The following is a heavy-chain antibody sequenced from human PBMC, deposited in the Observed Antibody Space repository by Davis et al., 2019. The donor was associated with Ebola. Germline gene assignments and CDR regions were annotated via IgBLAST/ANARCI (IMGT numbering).Heavy chain of an antibody. CDR1: GYTFTSYA. CDR3: ATDRQKEHSYDFFWFDP. V-gene: IGHV1-3*01. D-gene: IGHD3-3*01. J-gene: IGHJ5*02. Sequence: ASVKVSCKASGYTFTSYAMHFVRQAPGQRLEWMGWINAGNGNTKYSQKFQGRITITRNTSISTAYMQLSSLRAEDTAVYYCATDRQKEHSYDFFWFDPWGQGTLVTVSS. CDR2: INAGNGNT.